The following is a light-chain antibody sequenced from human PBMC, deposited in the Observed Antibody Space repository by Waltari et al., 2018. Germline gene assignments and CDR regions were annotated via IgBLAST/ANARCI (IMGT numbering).Light chain of an antibody. J-gene: IGKJ3*01. Sequence: DIVLTQAPGTLSLSRGERATLSCRASQTVTSDYLAWYQKKPGQPPRRLIYAVSTRATGIPDRFSGSGSGTDFSLTISRLEPEDFAVYYCQHYGTSPRATFGPGTRVDVK. CDR3: QHYGTSPRAT. V-gene: IGKV3-20*01. CDR1: QTVTSDY. CDR2: AVS.